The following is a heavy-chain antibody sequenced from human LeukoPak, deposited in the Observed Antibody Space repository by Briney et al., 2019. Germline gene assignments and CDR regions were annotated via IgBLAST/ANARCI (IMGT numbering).Heavy chain of an antibody. CDR3: ARARYSGYDHYFDD. CDR1: CGSISSYY. V-gene: IGHV4-59*01. CDR2: IYYSGST. D-gene: IGHD5-12*01. Sequence: PSQTLSLTCTVSCGSISSYYWSWIRQPPGKGLEWIGYIYYSGSTNYNPSLKSRVTISVDTSKNQFSLKLSSVTAADTAVYYCARARYSGYDHYFDDWGQGTLVTISS. J-gene: IGHJ4*02.